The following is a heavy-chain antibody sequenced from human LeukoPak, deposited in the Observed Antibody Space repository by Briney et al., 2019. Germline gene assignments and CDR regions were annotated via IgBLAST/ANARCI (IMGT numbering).Heavy chain of an antibody. CDR3: SSSTGHNWFDP. Sequence: GGSLRLSCAASAFTFSSYWMHWVRHAPGKGLVWVSRINSDGSSTSYADSVKGRFTISRDTAKNTLYLQMNSLRAEDTAVYYCSSSTGHNWFDPWGQGTLVTVSS. V-gene: IGHV3-74*01. J-gene: IGHJ5*02. D-gene: IGHD2-2*01. CDR2: INSDGSST. CDR1: AFTFSSYW.